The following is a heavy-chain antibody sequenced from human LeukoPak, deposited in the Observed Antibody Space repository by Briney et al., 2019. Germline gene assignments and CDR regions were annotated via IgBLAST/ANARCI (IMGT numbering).Heavy chain of an antibody. Sequence: PETLSLTCTVSGGSISSYYWSWIRQPPGKGLEWIGYIYYSGSTNYNPSLKSRVTISVDTSKNQFSLKLSSVTAADTAVYYCASSHCSGGSCYWGFWFDPWGQGTLVTVSS. CDR3: ASSHCSGGSCYWGFWFDP. D-gene: IGHD2-15*01. J-gene: IGHJ5*02. CDR1: GGSISSYY. CDR2: IYYSGST. V-gene: IGHV4-59*01.